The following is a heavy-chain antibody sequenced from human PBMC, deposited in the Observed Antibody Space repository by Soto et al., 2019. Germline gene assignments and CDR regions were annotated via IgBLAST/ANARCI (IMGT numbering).Heavy chain of an antibody. V-gene: IGHV4-59*01. CDR2: IYYSGST. CDR1: GGSISSYY. J-gene: IGHJ5*02. CDR3: ARAIDWFDP. Sequence: SETLSLTCAVSGGSISSYYWSWIRQPPGKGLEWIGYIYYSGSTNYNPSLKSRVTISVDTSKNQFSLKLSSVTAADTAVYYCARAIDWFDPWGQGTLVTVSS.